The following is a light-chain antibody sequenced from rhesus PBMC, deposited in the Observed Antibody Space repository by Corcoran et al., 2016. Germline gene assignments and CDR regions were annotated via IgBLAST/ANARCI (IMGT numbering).Light chain of an antibody. J-gene: IGKJ1*01. V-gene: IGKV1-38*01. CDR2: DAS. CDR3: QQRNSYPPT. CDR1: QGISSY. Sequence: DIQLTQSPSSLSASVGDRVTIICRASQGISSYLAWYQQKSGKAPKPLIYDASNLQSGVPSRFSGSGSGTVFTLTISSLQPEYFATYYCQQRNSYPPTFCQGTKVEIK.